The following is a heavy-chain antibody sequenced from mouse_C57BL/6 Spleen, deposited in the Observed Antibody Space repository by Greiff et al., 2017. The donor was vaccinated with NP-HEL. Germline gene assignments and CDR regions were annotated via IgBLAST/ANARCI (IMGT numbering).Heavy chain of an antibody. D-gene: IGHD2-3*01. CDR3: ARGDDGYYGLYAMDY. J-gene: IGHJ4*01. V-gene: IGHV1-82*01. Sequence: VKLMESGPELVKPGASVKISCKASGYAFSSSWMNWVKQRPGKGLEWIGRISPGDGDTNYNGKFKGKATLTADKSSSTAYMQLSSLTSEDSAVYFCARGDDGYYGLYAMDYWGQGTSVTVSS. CDR1: GYAFSSSW. CDR2: ISPGDGDT.